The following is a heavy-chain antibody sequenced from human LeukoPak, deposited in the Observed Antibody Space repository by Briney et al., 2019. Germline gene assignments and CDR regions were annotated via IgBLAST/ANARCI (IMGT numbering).Heavy chain of an antibody. CDR3: ARDRDGYSYTTTYFDY. D-gene: IGHD5-18*01. Sequence: KPGGSLRLSCAASGFTLSSYSMNWVRQAPGKGLEWVSSISSSTSYIYYADSVKGRFTISRDNAKNSLYLQMNSLRAEDTAVYYCARDRDGYSYTTTYFDYWGQGTLVTVSS. J-gene: IGHJ4*02. CDR1: GFTLSSYS. V-gene: IGHV3-21*01. CDR2: ISSSTSYI.